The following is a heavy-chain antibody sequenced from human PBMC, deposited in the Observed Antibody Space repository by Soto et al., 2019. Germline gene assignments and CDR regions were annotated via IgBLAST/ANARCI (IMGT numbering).Heavy chain of an antibody. CDR1: GFNFSGHS. CDR3: SRGTLSGAAGSFNYLDF. V-gene: IGHV3-21*01. D-gene: IGHD1-26*01. CDR2: TSYSSTYK. Sequence: PGGSLRLSCAAAGFNFSGHSMNWVRQPPGKGLEWVSSTSYSSTYKYYAETERGRFTISRDDAQNSIYLQMDSLRAEDSAVYYCSRGTLSGAAGSFNYLDFWGQGTLVTVSS. J-gene: IGHJ4*02.